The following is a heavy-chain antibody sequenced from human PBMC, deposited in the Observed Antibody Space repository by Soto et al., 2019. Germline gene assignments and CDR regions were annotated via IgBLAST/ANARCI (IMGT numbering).Heavy chain of an antibody. V-gene: IGHV2-5*01. CDR1: GSSLSTSGVG. J-gene: IGHJ4*02. Sequence: SGPTLVNPTQTLTLTCTFSGSSLSTSGVGVGWIRQPPGKALEWLTLIYWNDDKRYSPSLKSRLTITKDTSKNQVVLTMTNMDPVDTATYYCAHIPIEKSSVVPAASFDYWGQGTLVTVSS. CDR2: IYWNDDK. D-gene: IGHD2-2*01. CDR3: AHIPIEKSSVVPAASFDY.